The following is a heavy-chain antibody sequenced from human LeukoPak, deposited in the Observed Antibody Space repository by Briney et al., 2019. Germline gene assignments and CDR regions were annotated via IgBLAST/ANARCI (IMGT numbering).Heavy chain of an antibody. CDR3: AKDRCSNGVGCYYYYMDV. J-gene: IGHJ6*03. CDR1: RFTFSSYG. D-gene: IGHD2-8*01. V-gene: IGHV3-30*02. Sequence: QTGGSLRLSCAASRFTFSSYGMHWVRQAPGKGPEWVAYIQYDGSNEQYADSVKGRFSISRDSSKNILYLQMNSLRAEDTAVYYCAKDRCSNGVGCYYYYMDVWGKGTTVTISS. CDR2: IQYDGSNE.